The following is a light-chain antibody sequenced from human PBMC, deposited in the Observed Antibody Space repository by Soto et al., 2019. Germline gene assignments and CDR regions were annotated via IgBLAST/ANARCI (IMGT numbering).Light chain of an antibody. CDR1: QSIRSN. Sequence: IVMTQSPDTLSVSPGEGATLSCRVSQSIRSNLAWYQQRPGQAPRLLMYGASTRADGIPARFSGSGSGTEFTLTITSLQSEDFALYYCQQYHNLWTFGQGTKVDIK. V-gene: IGKV3-15*01. CDR2: GAS. J-gene: IGKJ1*01. CDR3: QQYHNLWT.